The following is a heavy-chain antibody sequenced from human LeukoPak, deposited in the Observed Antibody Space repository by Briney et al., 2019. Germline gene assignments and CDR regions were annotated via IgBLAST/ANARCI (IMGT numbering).Heavy chain of an antibody. J-gene: IGHJ3*02. Sequence: SETLSLTCTVSGGSISSYYWSWIRQPPGKGLEWIGRIYTSGSINYNPSLKSRVTMSVDTSKNQFSLKLSSVTAADTAVYYCARDHIVVVPAALDAFDIWGQGTMVTVSS. CDR2: IYTSGSI. CDR1: GGSISSYY. D-gene: IGHD2-2*01. CDR3: ARDHIVVVPAALDAFDI. V-gene: IGHV4-4*07.